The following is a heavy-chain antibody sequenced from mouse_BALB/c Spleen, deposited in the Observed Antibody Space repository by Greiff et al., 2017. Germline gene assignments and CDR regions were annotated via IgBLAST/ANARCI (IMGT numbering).Heavy chain of an antibody. Sequence: VQLQQSGAELMKPGASVKISCKATGYTFSSYWIEWVKQRPGHGLEWIGEILPGSGSTNYNEKFKGKATFTADTSSNTAYMQLSSLTSEDSAVYYCARLGSRYGRAMDYWGQGTSVTVSS. V-gene: IGHV1-9*01. CDR2: ILPGSGST. J-gene: IGHJ4*01. CDR1: GYTFSSYW. D-gene: IGHD2-14*01. CDR3: ARLGSRYGRAMDY.